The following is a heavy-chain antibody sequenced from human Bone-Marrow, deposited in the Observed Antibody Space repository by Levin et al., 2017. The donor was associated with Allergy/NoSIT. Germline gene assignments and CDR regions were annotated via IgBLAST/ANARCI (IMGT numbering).Heavy chain of an antibody. CDR3: ARAQVFARPGADNWFDP. CDR1: GYTFTSYC. D-gene: IGHD6-6*01. Sequence: APVKVSCKASGYTFTSYCFHWVRQVPGQGLEWLGWINPDSGATFYAQKFQGRVTMTRDMSTDTTYMELSRLTPDDTAVYFCARAQVFARPGADNWFDPWGQGTLVTVSS. V-gene: IGHV1-2*02. J-gene: IGHJ5*02. CDR2: INPDSGAT.